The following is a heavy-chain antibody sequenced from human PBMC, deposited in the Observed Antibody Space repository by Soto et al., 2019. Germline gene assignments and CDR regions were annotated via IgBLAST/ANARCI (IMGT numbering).Heavy chain of an antibody. D-gene: IGHD3-3*01. J-gene: IGHJ6*02. CDR3: AKDGDFWSWGMDV. V-gene: IGHV3-23*01. Sequence: GGSLRLSCAASGFTFSTYAMAWVRQAPGKGLEWVSMISSSGDGTYYEDSVKGRFTISRDNSRNTLNLQMNSLRAEDTAVYYCAKDGDFWSWGMDVWGQGTTVTVSS. CDR2: ISSSGDGT. CDR1: GFTFSTYA.